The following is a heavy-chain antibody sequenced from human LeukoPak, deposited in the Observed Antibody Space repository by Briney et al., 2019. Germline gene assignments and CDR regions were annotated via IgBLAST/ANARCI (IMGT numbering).Heavy chain of an antibody. CDR1: GGSISSYY. Sequence: SETLSLTCTISGGSISSYYWSWIRQPPGKGLEWIGYIYYSGSTNYNPSLKSRVTISVDTSKNQFSLKLSSVTAADTAVYYCARGGYYGSGSYWGSPYYYYGMDVWGQGTTVTVSS. V-gene: IGHV4-59*01. CDR2: IYYSGST. J-gene: IGHJ6*02. CDR3: ARGGYYGSGSYWGSPYYYYGMDV. D-gene: IGHD3-10*01.